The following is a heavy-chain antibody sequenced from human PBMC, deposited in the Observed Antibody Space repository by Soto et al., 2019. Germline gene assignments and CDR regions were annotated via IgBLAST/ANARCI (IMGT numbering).Heavy chain of an antibody. J-gene: IGHJ6*01. D-gene: IGHD3-10*01. CDR3: AREKSAMLRGVRYGMDV. Sequence: EVQVVETGGGLFQPGGSLRLSCVASGFTVSNNYMSWVRQVPGKGLKWVSLINSAGTPYYADSVKGRFTVSRDTSKNTLYLQMSSLRVEDTAVYFCAREKSAMLRGVRYGMDVWGQGTAVTVSS. V-gene: IGHV3-53*02. CDR1: GFTVSNNY. CDR2: INSAGTP.